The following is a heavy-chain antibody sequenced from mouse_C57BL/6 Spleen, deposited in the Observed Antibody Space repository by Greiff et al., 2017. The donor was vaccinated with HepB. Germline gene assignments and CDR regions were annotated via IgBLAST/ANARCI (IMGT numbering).Heavy chain of an antibody. D-gene: IGHD2-5*01. CDR1: GFTFSDYG. CDR2: ISSGSSTI. J-gene: IGHJ3*01. V-gene: IGHV5-17*01. Sequence: EVKLVESGGGLVKPGGSLKLSCAASGFTFSDYGMHWVRQAPEKGLEWVAYISSGSSTIYYADTVKGRFTISRDNAKNTLFLQMTSLRSEDTAMYYCATYSNAWFAYWGQGTLVTVSA. CDR3: ATYSNAWFAY.